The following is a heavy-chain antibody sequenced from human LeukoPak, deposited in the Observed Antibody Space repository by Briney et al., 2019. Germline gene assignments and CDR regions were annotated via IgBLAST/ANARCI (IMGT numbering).Heavy chain of an antibody. V-gene: IGHV4-34*01. CDR2: INHSGST. CDR3: ASMSGSYNY. Sequence: SETLSLTCAVYGGSFSGYYWSWIRQPPGKGLEWIGEINHSGSTSYNPSLKSRVTISVDTSKNQFSLKLSSVTAADTAVYYCASMSGSYNYWGQGTLVTVSS. D-gene: IGHD1-26*01. J-gene: IGHJ4*02. CDR1: GGSFSGYY.